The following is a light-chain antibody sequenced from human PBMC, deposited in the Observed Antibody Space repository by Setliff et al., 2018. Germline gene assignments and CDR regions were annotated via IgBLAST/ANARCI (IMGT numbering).Light chain of an antibody. Sequence: SPGQSVTISCTGTSSDVGGYNSVSWYQQHPDKPPKLIIYDVSTRPSGVPDRFSGSKSGNTASLTISGLQAEDEADYYCCSYGGTLYVFGTGTRSPS. CDR2: DVS. CDR1: SSDVGGYNS. V-gene: IGLV2-11*03. CDR3: CSYGGTLYV. J-gene: IGLJ1*01.